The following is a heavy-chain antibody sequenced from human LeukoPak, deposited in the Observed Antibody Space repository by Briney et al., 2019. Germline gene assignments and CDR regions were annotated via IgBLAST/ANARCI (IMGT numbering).Heavy chain of an antibody. CDR1: GGSISSGSYY. CDR3: AREWIQVYYFDY. Sequence: TLSLTCTVSGGSISSGSYYWSWIRQPAGKGLEWIGRIYTSGSTNYNPSLKSRVTISVDTSKNQFSLKLSSVTAADTAVYYCAREWIQVYYFDYWGQGTLVTVSS. CDR2: IYTSGST. D-gene: IGHD5-18*01. J-gene: IGHJ4*02. V-gene: IGHV4-61*02.